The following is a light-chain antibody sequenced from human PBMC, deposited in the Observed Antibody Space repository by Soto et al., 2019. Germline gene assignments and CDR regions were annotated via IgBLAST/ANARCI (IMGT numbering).Light chain of an antibody. Sequence: EIVLTQSPCTLSLSPGERGTLSCRASQSVSSSYLAWYQQKPGQAPRLLIYGASSRATGIPDRFSGSGSGTDFTLTISRLEPEDFAVYYCQQRSNGPITFGQGTRWRL. CDR2: GAS. CDR1: QSVSSSY. CDR3: QQRSNGPIT. J-gene: IGKJ5*01. V-gene: IGKV3D-20*02.